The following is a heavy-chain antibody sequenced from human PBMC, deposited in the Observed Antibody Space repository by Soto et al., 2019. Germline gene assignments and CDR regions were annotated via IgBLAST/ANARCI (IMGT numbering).Heavy chain of an antibody. J-gene: IGHJ3*02. Sequence: SVKVSCKASGGTFSSYAISWVRQAPGQGLEWMGGIIPIFGTANYAQKFQGRVTITADESTSTAYMELSSLRSEDTAVYYCARDLGTRGTYDPYHDAFDIWGQGTMVTVSS. CDR3: ARDLGTRGTYDPYHDAFDI. V-gene: IGHV1-69*13. CDR2: IIPIFGTA. D-gene: IGHD5-12*01. CDR1: GGTFSSYA.